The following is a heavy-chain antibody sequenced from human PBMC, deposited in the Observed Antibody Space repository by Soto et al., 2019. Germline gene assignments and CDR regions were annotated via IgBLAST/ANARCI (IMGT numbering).Heavy chain of an antibody. CDR1: GFTFDDYA. D-gene: IGHD6-19*01. V-gene: IGHV3-9*01. CDR3: AKASLRLVTSWYFDL. CDR2: ISWNSGSI. J-gene: IGHJ2*01. Sequence: EVQLVESGGGLVQPGRSLRLSCAASGFTFDDYAMHWVRQAPGKGLEWVSGISWNSGSIGYADSVKGRFTISRDNAKNSLYLQMNSLRAEDTALYYCAKASLRLVTSWYFDLWGRGTLVTVSS.